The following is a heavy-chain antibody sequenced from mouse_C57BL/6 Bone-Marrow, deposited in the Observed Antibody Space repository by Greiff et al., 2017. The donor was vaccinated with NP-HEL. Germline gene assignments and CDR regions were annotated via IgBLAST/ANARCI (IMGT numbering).Heavy chain of an antibody. CDR3: ARSILRYPVYFDY. CDR1: GYTFTSYW. V-gene: IGHV1-55*01. Sequence: QVQLKQPGAELVKPGASVKMSCKASGYTFTSYWITWVKQRPGQGLEWIGDIYPGSGSTNYNEKFKSKATLTVDTSSSTAYMQLSSLTSEDSAVYYCARSILRYPVYFDYWGQGTTLTVSS. D-gene: IGHD1-1*01. CDR2: IYPGSGST. J-gene: IGHJ2*01.